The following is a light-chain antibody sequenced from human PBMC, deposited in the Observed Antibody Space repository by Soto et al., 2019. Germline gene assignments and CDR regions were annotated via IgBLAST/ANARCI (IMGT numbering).Light chain of an antibody. CDR2: EVR. CDR3: CSYAGSSTPHYV. V-gene: IGLV2-23*02. Sequence: QSALTQPASVSGSPGQSITISCTGTSSDVGSYNLVSWYQQHPGKAPKLMIYEVRKRPSGVSNRFSGSKSGNTASLTISGLQAEDEADYYCCSYAGSSTPHYVFGTGTKVTVL. CDR1: SSDVGSYNL. J-gene: IGLJ1*01.